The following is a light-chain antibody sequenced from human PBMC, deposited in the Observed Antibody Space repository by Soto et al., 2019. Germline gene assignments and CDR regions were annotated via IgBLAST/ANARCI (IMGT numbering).Light chain of an antibody. CDR3: QQYNNWPPDT. CDR1: QSVSSSY. V-gene: IGKV3-15*01. CDR2: GAS. Sequence: EIVLTQSPGTLSLSPGERATLSCRASQSVSSSYLAWYQQKPGQAPRLLIYGASTRATGIPGRFRGSGSGTEFTLTITSLQSEDFAVYFCQQYNNWPPDTFGQGTKVDIK. J-gene: IGKJ2*01.